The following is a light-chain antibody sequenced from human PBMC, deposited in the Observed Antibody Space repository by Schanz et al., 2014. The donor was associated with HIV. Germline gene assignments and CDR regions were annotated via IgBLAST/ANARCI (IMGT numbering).Light chain of an antibody. CDR1: QTVSNN. J-gene: IGKJ5*01. Sequence: EIVMTQSPGTLSVSPGERATLSCRASQTVSNNLAWYQQKPGQAPRLLIYGASTRVTGIPARFSGSGSGTEFTLNISRLQSEEFAVYYCQQYNDWPPITFGQGTRLEIK. V-gene: IGKV3-15*01. CDR2: GAS. CDR3: QQYNDWPPIT.